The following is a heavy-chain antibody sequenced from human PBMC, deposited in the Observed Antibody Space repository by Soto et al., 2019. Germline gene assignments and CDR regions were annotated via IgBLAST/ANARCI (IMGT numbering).Heavy chain of an antibody. CDR3: ASFDGTLVRGGRSSPYEMDV. D-gene: IGHD3-10*01. J-gene: IGHJ6*02. Sequence: QVLLVQSGPEVKKPGSSVKVSCTASGGTFNNYAINWVRQAPGKGLEWMGGIIPTFGTGNHAQKFQGRVTMTADESTTTAYMELNSLRSEDTAIYYCASFDGTLVRGGRSSPYEMDVWGQGTTVIGSS. CDR2: IIPTFGTG. V-gene: IGHV1-69*01. CDR1: GGTFNNYA.